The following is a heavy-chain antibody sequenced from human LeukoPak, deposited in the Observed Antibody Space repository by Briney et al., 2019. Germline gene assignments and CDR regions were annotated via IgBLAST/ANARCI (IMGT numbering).Heavy chain of an antibody. D-gene: IGHD2-2*01. J-gene: IGHJ4*02. CDR3: AKDRNIVVVPAAGSYFDY. V-gene: IGHV3-30*02. CDR2: IRYDGSNK. Sequence: GGSLRLSCAASGFTFSSYGMHWVRQAPGKGLEWVAFIRYDGSNKYYADSVKGRFTISRDNSKNTLYLQMNSLRAGDTAVYYCAKDRNIVVVPAAGSYFDYWGQGTLVTVSS. CDR1: GFTFSSYG.